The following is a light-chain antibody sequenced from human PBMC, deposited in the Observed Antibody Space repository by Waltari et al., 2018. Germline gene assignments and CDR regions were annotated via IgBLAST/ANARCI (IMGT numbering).Light chain of an antibody. CDR1: QSISSY. CDR2: AAS. Sequence: DIQMTQSPSSLSASLKDRVTITCRASQSISSYLSWYQQKPGKAPKLLIFAASTLQSGVPSRFSGSGSVTDFTLTISSLQPEDFATYYCQQSYSTPYTFGQGTKLEIK. J-gene: IGKJ2*01. CDR3: QQSYSTPYT. V-gene: IGKV1-39*01.